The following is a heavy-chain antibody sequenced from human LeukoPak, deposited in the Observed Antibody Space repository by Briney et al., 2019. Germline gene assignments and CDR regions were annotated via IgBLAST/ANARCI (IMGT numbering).Heavy chain of an antibody. V-gene: IGHV3-66*01. CDR1: GFTVSSNY. CDR3: ARARAVAGTSDINWFDP. CDR2: IYSGGST. J-gene: IGHJ5*02. D-gene: IGHD6-19*01. Sequence: PGGSLRLSCAASGFTVSSNYMSWVRQAPGKGLEWVSVIYSGGSTYYADSVKGRFTISRDNSKNTLYLQMNSLRAEDTAVYYCARARAVAGTSDINWFDPWGQGTLVTVSS.